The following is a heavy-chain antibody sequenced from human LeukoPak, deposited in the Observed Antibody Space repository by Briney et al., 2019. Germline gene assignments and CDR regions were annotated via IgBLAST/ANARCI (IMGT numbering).Heavy chain of an antibody. V-gene: IGHV3-30-3*01. CDR1: GFTFSRYA. CDR3: AKDRSTLLLWFGELSD. Sequence: GGSLRLSCAASGFTFSRYAMHWVRQAPGKGLEWVAVILYDENNKNYADSVKGRFTISRDNTQNTLYLQMNSLRPDDTAVYYCAKDRSTLLLWFGELSDWGQGTPVTVSS. CDR2: ILYDENNK. J-gene: IGHJ4*02. D-gene: IGHD3-10*01.